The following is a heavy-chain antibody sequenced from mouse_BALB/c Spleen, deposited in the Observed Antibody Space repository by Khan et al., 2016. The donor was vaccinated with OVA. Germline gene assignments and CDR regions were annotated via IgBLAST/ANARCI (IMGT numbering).Heavy chain of an antibody. Sequence: QVQLQQSGAELARPGASVKMSCKASGYTFTRYTMHWVKQRPGQGLEWIGYINPSSGYTKYNQKFKDKATLTADKSSSTAYMQLSSLTSEDAAVYYCTRTDEKWGQGTTLTVSS. CDR1: GYTFTRYT. V-gene: IGHV1-4*01. CDR3: TRTDEK. CDR2: INPSSGYT. J-gene: IGHJ2*01.